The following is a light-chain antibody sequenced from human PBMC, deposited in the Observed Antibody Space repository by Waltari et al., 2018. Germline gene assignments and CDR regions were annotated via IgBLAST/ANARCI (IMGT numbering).Light chain of an antibody. CDR1: QTIDRH. Sequence: DIQMTQSPASLSASVGDRLTITCRASQTIDRHLNCYQQKPGHAPDLLIFDASNLPGGVPSRFSGSGSGTDFTLTINSLQPEDIATYYCQQSYRTPYTFGLGTKLQI. CDR3: QQSYRTPYT. J-gene: IGKJ2*01. CDR2: DAS. V-gene: IGKV1-39*01.